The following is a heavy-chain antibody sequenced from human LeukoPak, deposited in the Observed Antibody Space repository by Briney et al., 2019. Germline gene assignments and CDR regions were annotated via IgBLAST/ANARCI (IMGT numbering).Heavy chain of an antibody. V-gene: IGHV1-69*05. J-gene: IGHJ5*02. Sequence: ASVKVSCKASGYTFTSYGISWVRQAPGQGLEWMGRIIPIFGTANYAQKFQGRVTITTDESTSTAYMELSSLRSEDTAVYYCARAPIVIEVTSWFDPWGQGTLVTVSS. CDR2: IIPIFGTA. CDR1: GYTFTSYG. CDR3: ARAPIVIEVTSWFDP. D-gene: IGHD1-26*01.